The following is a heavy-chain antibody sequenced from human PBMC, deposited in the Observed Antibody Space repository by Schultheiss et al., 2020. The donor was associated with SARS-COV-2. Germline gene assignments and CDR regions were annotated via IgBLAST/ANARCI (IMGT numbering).Heavy chain of an antibody. D-gene: IGHD6-19*01. CDR1: GFTVSSNY. CDR2: ISWNSGSI. V-gene: IGHV3-66*03. CDR3: ARDRNSSGGTPYYFDY. Sequence: GESLKISCAASGFTVSSNYMSWVRQAPGKGLEWVSGISWNSGSIGYADSVKGRFTISRDNSKNTLYLQMNSLRAEDTAVYYCARDRNSSGGTPYYFDYWGQGTLVTVSS. J-gene: IGHJ4*02.